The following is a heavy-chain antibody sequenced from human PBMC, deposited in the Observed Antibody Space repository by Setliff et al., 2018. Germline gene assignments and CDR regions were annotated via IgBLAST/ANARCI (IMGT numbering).Heavy chain of an antibody. V-gene: IGHV3-33*08. CDR2: IWDDGGNK. D-gene: IGHD5-18*01. J-gene: IGHJ4*02. CDR3: ARDQGSYGYRAFDF. CDR1: GFTFSTYR. Sequence: GGSLRLSCAASGFTFSTYRMHWVRQAPGKGLEWVAVIWDDGGNKYHADSVKGRFTFSRDNAKNSLYLQMNSLRAEDTAVYYCARDQGSYGYRAFDFWGQGTL.